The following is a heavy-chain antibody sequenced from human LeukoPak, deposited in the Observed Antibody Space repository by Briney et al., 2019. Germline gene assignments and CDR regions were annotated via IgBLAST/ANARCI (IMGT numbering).Heavy chain of an antibody. CDR2: ISASGGST. CDR1: GFNFSTYW. V-gene: IGHV3-23*01. J-gene: IGHJ4*02. D-gene: IGHD6-19*01. CDR3: AKDSSGWARDY. Sequence: GGSLRLSCTASGFNFSTYWMTRVRQAPGKGLEWVSGISASGGSTHYADSVKGRFTISRDNSKNTLYLQMNSLRVEDTAVYYCAKDSSGWARDYWGQGTLVTVSS.